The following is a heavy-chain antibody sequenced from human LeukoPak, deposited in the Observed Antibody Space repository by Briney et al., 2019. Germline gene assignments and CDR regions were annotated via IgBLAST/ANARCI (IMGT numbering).Heavy chain of an antibody. D-gene: IGHD3-3*01. CDR1: GFTFSSYA. V-gene: IGHV3-30*04. CDR2: ISYDGSNK. J-gene: IGHJ6*02. Sequence: GSLRLSCAASGFTFSSYAMHWVRQAPGKGLEWVAVISYDGSNKYYADSVKGRFTISRDNSKNTLYLQMNSLGAEDTAVYYCASGYYDFWSGYYGYYYYGMDVWGQGTTVTVSS. CDR3: ASGYYDFWSGYYGYYYYGMDV.